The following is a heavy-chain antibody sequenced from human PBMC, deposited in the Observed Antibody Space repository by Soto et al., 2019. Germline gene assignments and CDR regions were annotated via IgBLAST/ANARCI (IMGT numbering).Heavy chain of an antibody. CDR2: IWYDGSNK. D-gene: IGHD1-26*01. CDR1: GFTFSSYG. V-gene: IGHV3-33*01. J-gene: IGHJ6*03. CDR3: ARAEGGSYYMDV. Sequence: QVQLVESGGGVVQPGRSLRLSCAASGFTFSSYGMHWVRQAPGKGLEWVAVIWYDGSNKYYADSVKGRFTISRDNSKNTLYRQMNNLRAEDTAVYYCARAEGGSYYMDVWGKGTTVTVSS.